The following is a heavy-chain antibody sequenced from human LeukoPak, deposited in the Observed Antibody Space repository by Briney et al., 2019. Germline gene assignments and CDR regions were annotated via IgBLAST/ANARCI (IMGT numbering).Heavy chain of an antibody. J-gene: IGHJ4*02. V-gene: IGHV4-4*07. CDR2: IYPSGST. CDR3: ARESRDTSGFYYGDY. Sequence: PSETLSHTCTVSGVSISRYYWSWIRQPAGKGLEWLGRIYPSGSTNYNPSLKSRVAMSVDASKKHFSLELRSVTAADTAVYYCARESRDTSGFYYGDYWGPGTLVTVSS. D-gene: IGHD3-22*01. CDR1: GVSISRYY.